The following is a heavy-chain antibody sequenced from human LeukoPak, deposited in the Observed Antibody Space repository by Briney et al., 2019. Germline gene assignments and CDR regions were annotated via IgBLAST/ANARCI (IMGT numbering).Heavy chain of an antibody. CDR3: ARDGYTLYPSTFDY. CDR2: ISYDGSNK. J-gene: IGHJ4*02. D-gene: IGHD5-18*01. Sequence: GGSLRLSCAASGFTFSSYAMHWVRQAPGKGLEWVAVISYDGSNKYYADSVKGRFTISRDNSKNTLYLQMNSLRAEDTAVYYCARDGYTLYPSTFDYWGQGTLVTVSS. V-gene: IGHV3-30-3*01. CDR1: GFTFSSYA.